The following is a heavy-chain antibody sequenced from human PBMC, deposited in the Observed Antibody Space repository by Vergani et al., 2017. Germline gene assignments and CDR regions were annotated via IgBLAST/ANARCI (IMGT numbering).Heavy chain of an antibody. D-gene: IGHD3-22*01. J-gene: IGHJ4*02. V-gene: IGHV3-21*01. CDR2: ISSSSNYI. Sequence: EVQLVESGGGLVKPGGSLRLSCAASGFTFSSYSMNWVRQAPGKGLEWVSSISSSSNYIYYADSVKGRFTISRDNAKNSLYLQMNSLRAEDTAVYYCAGDQRVGSDYYASSGADFLYWGQGTLVTVSS. CDR3: AGDQRVGSDYYASSGADFLY. CDR1: GFTFSSYS.